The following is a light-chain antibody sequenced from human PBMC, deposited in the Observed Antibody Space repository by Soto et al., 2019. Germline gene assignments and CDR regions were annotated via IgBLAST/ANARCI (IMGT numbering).Light chain of an antibody. CDR3: QQYGSSPWT. CDR2: GAS. CDR1: QSVGSD. V-gene: IGKV3-20*01. J-gene: IGKJ1*01. Sequence: EIVLTQSPGTLYLSPGERATLSCRASQSVGSDLAWYQQKPGQAPRLVIYGASSRATGIPDRFSGSGSGTDFTLTISRLEPEDFAVYYCQQYGSSPWTFGQGTKV.